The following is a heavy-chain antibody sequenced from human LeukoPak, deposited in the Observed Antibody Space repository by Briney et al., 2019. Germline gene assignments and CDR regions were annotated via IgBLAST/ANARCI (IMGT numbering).Heavy chain of an antibody. CDR3: ARADSWNYVPLDC. J-gene: IGHJ4*02. D-gene: IGHD1-7*01. Sequence: SETLSLTCTVPGGSISSYYRSWIRQPAGKGLEWIGHIYFSGSTNYNPSLKSRVTMSVDTSKNQFSLRLSSVTAADTAVYFCARADSWNYVPLDCWGQGTLVTVSA. CDR1: GGSISSYY. CDR2: IYFSGST. V-gene: IGHV4-4*07.